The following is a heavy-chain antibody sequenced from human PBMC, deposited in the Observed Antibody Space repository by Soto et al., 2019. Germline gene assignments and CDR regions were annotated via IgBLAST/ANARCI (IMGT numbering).Heavy chain of an antibody. CDR1: GFTFSSYA. CDR2: ISGSGGST. D-gene: IGHD6-13*01. CDR3: AKDRSSWHHYPQSFDY. Sequence: GGSLRLSCAASGFTFSSYAMSWVRQAPGKGLEWVSAISGSGGSTYYADSVKGRFTISRDNSKNTRYLQMNSLRAEDTAVYYCAKDRSSWHHYPQSFDYWGQGTLVTVSS. V-gene: IGHV3-23*01. J-gene: IGHJ4*02.